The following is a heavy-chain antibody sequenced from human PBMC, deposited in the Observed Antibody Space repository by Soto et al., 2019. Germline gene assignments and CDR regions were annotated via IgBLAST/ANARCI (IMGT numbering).Heavy chain of an antibody. J-gene: IGHJ4*02. CDR1: GFTFRIYA. CDR3: AKDRDMSAAGYHFDY. V-gene: IGHV3-30*18. D-gene: IGHD6-13*01. CDR2: ISNDGNDK. Sequence: PGGSLRLSCAASGFTFRIYAMHWVRQAPGKGLEWLAVISNDGNDKHYADSVKGRFTISRDNSKNTLYLQMNSLRAEDSAVYYCAKDRDMSAAGYHFDYWGQGTLVTVPS.